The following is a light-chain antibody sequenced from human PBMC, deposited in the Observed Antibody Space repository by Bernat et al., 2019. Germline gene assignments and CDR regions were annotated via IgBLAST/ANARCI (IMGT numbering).Light chain of an antibody. CDR2: EVS. V-gene: IGLV2-8*01. CDR3: SSYAGSNNLKV. J-gene: IGLJ2*01. Sequence: QSALTQPPSASGSPGQSVTISCTGTSSDIGANNYVSWYQQHPGKAPKPMIYEVSKRPSGVPDRFSGSKSGNTASLTVSGLQAEDEADYYCSSYAGSNNLKVFGGGTKLTVL. CDR1: SSDIGANNY.